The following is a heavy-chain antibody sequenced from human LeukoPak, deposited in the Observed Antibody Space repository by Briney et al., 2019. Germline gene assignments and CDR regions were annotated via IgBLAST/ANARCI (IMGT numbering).Heavy chain of an antibody. CDR3: ARHGGRGVYYGMDV. D-gene: IGHD3-10*01. CDR2: IYYSGST. J-gene: IGHJ6*02. CDR1: GGSISSYH. V-gene: IGHV4-59*01. Sequence: QPSETLSLTCTVSGGSISSYHWSWIRQPPGKGLEWIGYIYYSGSTNYNPSLKSRVTISGDTSKNQFSLKLSSVTAADTAVYYCARHGGRGVYYGMDVWGQGTTVTVSS.